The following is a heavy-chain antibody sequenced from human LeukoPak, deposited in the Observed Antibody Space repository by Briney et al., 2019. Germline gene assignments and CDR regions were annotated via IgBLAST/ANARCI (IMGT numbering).Heavy chain of an antibody. J-gene: IGHJ4*02. CDR2: IKQDGSEK. CDR1: GFTCSSYW. CDR3: AKPEHYDCWSGYPLGY. Sequence: GGSLRLSCAASGFTCSSYWMSWVRQAPGKGLEWVANIKQDGSEKYYVDSVKGRFTISRDNARNSLYLQMNSLRAEDTAVYYCAKPEHYDCWSGYPLGYWGQGTLVTVSS. V-gene: IGHV3-7*01. D-gene: IGHD3-3*01.